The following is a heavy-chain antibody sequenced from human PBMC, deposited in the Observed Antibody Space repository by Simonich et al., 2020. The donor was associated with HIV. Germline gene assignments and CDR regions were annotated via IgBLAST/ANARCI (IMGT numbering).Heavy chain of an antibody. Sequence: QLTLKESGPTLVKPTQTLTLTCTFSGFSLSTRGVGVGWIRQPPGKTLAWLALIYWDADKRYSPSLKSRLIISKDTSKNQVVLTMTNMDPVDTATYYCTHWRITGNFDVWGPGTMVTVSS. CDR3: THWRITGNFDV. CDR1: GFSLSTRGVG. D-gene: IGHD2-8*02. J-gene: IGHJ3*01. V-gene: IGHV2-5*02. CDR2: IYWDADK.